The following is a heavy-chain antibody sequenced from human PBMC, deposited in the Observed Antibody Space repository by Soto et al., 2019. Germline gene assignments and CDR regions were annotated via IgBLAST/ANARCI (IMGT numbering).Heavy chain of an antibody. D-gene: IGHD3-10*01. CDR3: ARKWFGGNNAFDI. Sequence: GESLKISCKGSGHSFTSYWISWVRQMPGKGLEWMGRIDPSDSYTNYSPSFQGHVTISADKSISTAYLQWSSLKASDTAMYYCARKWFGGNNAFDIWGQGTMVTVSS. CDR1: GHSFTSYW. CDR2: IDPSDSYT. J-gene: IGHJ3*02. V-gene: IGHV5-10-1*01.